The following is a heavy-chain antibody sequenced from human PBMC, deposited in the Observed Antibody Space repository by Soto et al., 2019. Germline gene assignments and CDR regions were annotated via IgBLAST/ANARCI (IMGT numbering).Heavy chain of an antibody. CDR2: INAGNGNT. D-gene: IGHD5-12*01. J-gene: IGHJ3*02. CDR3: ARAHGDGYRPVYDAFDI. Sequence: ASVKFSCKASGYTFTSYAMHWVRQAPGQRLEWMGWINAGNGNTKYSQKYQGRVNIARDTSASTAYMELSSLRSEDTAVYYCARAHGDGYRPVYDAFDIWGQGTMVTVSS. V-gene: IGHV1-3*01. CDR1: GYTFTSYA.